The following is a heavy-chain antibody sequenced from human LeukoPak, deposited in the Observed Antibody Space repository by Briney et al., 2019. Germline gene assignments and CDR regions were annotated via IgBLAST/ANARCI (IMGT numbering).Heavy chain of an antibody. Sequence: SETLSLTCAVYGGSFSGYYWSWIRQHPGKGLEWIGYIYYSGSTYYNPSLKSRVTISVDTSKNQFSLKLSSVTAADTAVYYCARDGAAAGANWFDPWGQGTLVTVSS. V-gene: IGHV4-31*11. D-gene: IGHD6-13*01. J-gene: IGHJ5*02. CDR1: GGSFSGYY. CDR2: IYYSGST. CDR3: ARDGAAAGANWFDP.